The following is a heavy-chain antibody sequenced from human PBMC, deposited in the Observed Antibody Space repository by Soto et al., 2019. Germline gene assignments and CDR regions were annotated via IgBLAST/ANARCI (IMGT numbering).Heavy chain of an antibody. CDR1: GGTFSSYA. CDR3: ARANDFSSGPMDV. CDR2: IIPIFGTA. V-gene: IGHV1-69*13. D-gene: IGHD3-3*01. J-gene: IGHJ6*02. Sequence: ASVKVSCKTSGGTFSSYAISWVRQAPGQGLEWMGGIIPIFGTANYAQKFQGRVTITADESTTTAYMELSSLRSEDTAVYYCARANDFSSGPMDVWGQGTTVTVSS.